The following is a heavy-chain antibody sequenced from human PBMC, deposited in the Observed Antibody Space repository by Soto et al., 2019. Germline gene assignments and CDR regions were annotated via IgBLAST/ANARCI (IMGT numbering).Heavy chain of an antibody. CDR3: ARGVNPTSYYMDV. V-gene: IGHV1-8*01. J-gene: IGHJ6*03. CDR2: MNPNSGNT. Sequence: QVQLVQSGAEVKKPGASVKVSCKASGYTFNRYDINWVRQATGQGLEWMGWMNPNSGNTGYAQKFLSRVTMTRNTSITTAYMELSSLTSEVTAVYYCARGVNPTSYYMDVWGKGTTVTVSS. CDR1: GYTFNRYD.